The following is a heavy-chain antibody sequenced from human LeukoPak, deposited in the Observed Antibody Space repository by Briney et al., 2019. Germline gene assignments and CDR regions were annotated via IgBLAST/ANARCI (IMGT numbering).Heavy chain of an antibody. CDR3: AKPLDSSGYSFDC. Sequence: GGSLRLSCAASGFTFSSYAMSWVRQAPGKGLEWVSAISGSGGSTYYADSVKGRFTISRDNSKNTLYLRMNSLRAEDTAVYYCAKPLDSSGYSFDCWGQGTLVTVSS. CDR2: ISGSGGST. V-gene: IGHV3-23*01. CDR1: GFTFSSYA. J-gene: IGHJ4*02. D-gene: IGHD3-22*01.